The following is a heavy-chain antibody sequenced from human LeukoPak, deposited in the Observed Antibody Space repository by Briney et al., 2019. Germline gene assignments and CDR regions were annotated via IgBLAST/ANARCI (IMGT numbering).Heavy chain of an antibody. J-gene: IGHJ4*02. CDR3: TRGDYYDSSGYYLLFDY. Sequence: GGSLRLTCTASGFTFGDYGMSWVRQAPGEGPEWVGFIRSKPYGGTTEYAASVKGRFTISSDDSESIAYLQMNSLKTEDTAVYYCTRGDYYDSSGYYLLFDYWGQGTLVTVSS. V-gene: IGHV3-49*04. CDR1: GFTFGDYG. CDR2: IRSKPYGGTT. D-gene: IGHD3-22*01.